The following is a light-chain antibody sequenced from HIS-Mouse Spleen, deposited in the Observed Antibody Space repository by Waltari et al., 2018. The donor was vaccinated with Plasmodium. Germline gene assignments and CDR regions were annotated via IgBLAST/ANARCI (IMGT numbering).Light chain of an antibody. CDR2: RDS. CDR3: QVWDSSTVV. V-gene: IGLV3-9*01. CDR1: NIGSKN. Sequence: VSVALGQTARITCGENNIGSKNVHWYQQKPGQAPVLVIYRDSNRPSGIPERFSGSNSGNTATLTISRAQAGDEADYYCQVWDSSTVVFGGGTKLTVL. J-gene: IGLJ2*01.